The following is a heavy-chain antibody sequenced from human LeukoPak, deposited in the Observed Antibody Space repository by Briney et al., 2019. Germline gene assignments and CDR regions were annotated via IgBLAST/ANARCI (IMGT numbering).Heavy chain of an antibody. CDR2: IMPIFGTA. CDR1: GGTFSSYA. CDR3: ARDHEYCSSTSCRDAFDI. Sequence: SVKVSCKASGGTFSSYAISWVRQAPGQGLEWMGGIMPIFGTANYAQKFQGRVTITADESTSTAYMELSSLRSEDAAVYYCARDHEYCSSTSCRDAFDIWGQGTMVTVSS. D-gene: IGHD2-2*01. J-gene: IGHJ3*02. V-gene: IGHV1-69*13.